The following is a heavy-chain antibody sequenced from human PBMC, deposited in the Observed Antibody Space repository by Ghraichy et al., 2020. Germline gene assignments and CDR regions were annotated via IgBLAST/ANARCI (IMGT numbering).Heavy chain of an antibody. CDR1: GGTFSSYA. CDR2: IIPIFGTA. D-gene: IGHD6-19*01. J-gene: IGHJ4*02. CDR3: AHSQEGDIAVAVVFDY. V-gene: IGHV1-69*13. Sequence: SVKVSCKASGGTFSSYAISWVRQAPGQGLEWMGGIIPIFGTANYAQKFQGRVTITADESTSTAYMELSSLRSEDTAVYYCAHSQEGDIAVAVVFDYWGQGTLVTVSS.